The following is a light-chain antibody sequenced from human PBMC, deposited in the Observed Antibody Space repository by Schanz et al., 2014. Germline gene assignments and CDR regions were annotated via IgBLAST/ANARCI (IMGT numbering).Light chain of an antibody. J-gene: IGLJ3*02. V-gene: IGLV2-14*03. Sequence: QSALTQPASVSGSPGQSITISCTGTSSDVGNYNYVSWYRHHPGKAPKLIIFDVTSRPSGVSNRFSGSKSGNTASLTISGLQAEDEADYYCSSYTSSSTWVFGGGTKVTVL. CDR3: SSYTSSSTWV. CDR1: SSDVGNYNY. CDR2: DVT.